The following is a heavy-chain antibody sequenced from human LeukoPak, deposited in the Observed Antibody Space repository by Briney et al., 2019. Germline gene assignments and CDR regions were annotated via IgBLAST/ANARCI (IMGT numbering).Heavy chain of an antibody. Sequence: ASVKVSCKASGYTFTSYIMHWVRQAPGQRLEWMGWINAGNGNTKYSQKFQGRVTITRDTSASTAYMELSSLRSEDTAVYYCARHNQLLADDWFDPWGQGTLVTVSS. CDR1: GYTFTSYI. V-gene: IGHV1-3*01. J-gene: IGHJ5*02. D-gene: IGHD2-2*01. CDR3: ARHNQLLADDWFDP. CDR2: INAGNGNT.